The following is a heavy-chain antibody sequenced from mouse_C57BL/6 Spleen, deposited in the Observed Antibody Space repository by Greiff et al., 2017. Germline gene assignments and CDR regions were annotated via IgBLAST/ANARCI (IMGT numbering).Heavy chain of an antibody. CDR3: ARMDFDY. J-gene: IGHJ2*01. CDR2: INPSSGYT. V-gene: IGHV1-4*01. CDR1: GYTFTSYT. Sequence: QVHVKQSGAELARPGASVKMSCKASGYTFTSYTMHWVKQRPGQGLEWIGYINPSSGYTKYNQKFKDKATLTADKSSSTAYMQLSSLTSEDSAVYYCARMDFDYWGQGTTLTVSS.